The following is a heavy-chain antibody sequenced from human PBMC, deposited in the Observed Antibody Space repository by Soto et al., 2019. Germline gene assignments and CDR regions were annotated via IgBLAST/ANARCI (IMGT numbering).Heavy chain of an antibody. CDR1: GGTFSSYA. Sequence: SVKVSCKASGGTFSSYAISWVRQAPGQGLEWMGGIIPIFGTANYAQKFQGRVTITADESTSTAYMELSSLRSEDTAVYYCARDQSWQWLGSPDHRDLMDVPARRTTDIVSS. V-gene: IGHV1-69*13. J-gene: IGHJ6*01. CDR3: ARDQSWQWLGSPDHRDLMDV. CDR2: IIPIFGTA. D-gene: IGHD5-12*01.